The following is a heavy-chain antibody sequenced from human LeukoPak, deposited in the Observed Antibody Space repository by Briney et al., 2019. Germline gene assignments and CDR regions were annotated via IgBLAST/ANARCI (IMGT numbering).Heavy chain of an antibody. J-gene: IGHJ4*02. CDR2: FDPEDGET. Sequence: ASVKVSCKVSGYTLTELSMHWVRQAPGKGLEWMGGFDPEDGETIYAQKFQGRVTMTEDTSTNTAYMELSRLRSDDTAVYYCARDLYGGNSGGVVAVWGQGTLVTVSS. D-gene: IGHD4-23*01. CDR3: ARDLYGGNSGGVVAV. V-gene: IGHV1-24*01. CDR1: GYTLTELS.